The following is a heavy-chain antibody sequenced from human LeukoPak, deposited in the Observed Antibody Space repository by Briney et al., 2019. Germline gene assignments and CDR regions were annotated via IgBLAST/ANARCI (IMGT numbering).Heavy chain of an antibody. CDR1: GFTFSSYA. D-gene: IGHD6-13*01. Sequence: QPGGSLRLSCAASGFTFSSYAMSWVRQAPGKGLEWVSAFSGSGGSTYYADSVKGRFTISRDNSKNTLYLHMNSLSAEDTAVYLCAKEVGASGLRFDPWGQGTLVTVSS. CDR2: FSGSGGST. V-gene: IGHV3-23*01. CDR3: AKEVGASGLRFDP. J-gene: IGHJ5*02.